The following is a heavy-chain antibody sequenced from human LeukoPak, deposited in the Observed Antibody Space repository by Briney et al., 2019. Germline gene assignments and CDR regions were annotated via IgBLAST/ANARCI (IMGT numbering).Heavy chain of an antibody. Sequence: GESLKISCKGSGYTFITYWIGWVRQMPGKGLEWMGIIYPGDSDTRYSPSFQGQVTISADKSISTAYLQWSSLKASDTAMYYCARHAQYDFWSGYNYYYYYMDVWGKGTTVTVSS. CDR1: GYTFITYW. CDR3: ARHAQYDFWSGYNYYYYYMDV. D-gene: IGHD3-3*01. V-gene: IGHV5-51*01. J-gene: IGHJ6*03. CDR2: IYPGDSDT.